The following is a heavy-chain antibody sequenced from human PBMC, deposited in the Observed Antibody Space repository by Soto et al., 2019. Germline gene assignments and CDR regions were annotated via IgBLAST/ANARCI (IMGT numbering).Heavy chain of an antibody. CDR2: ISAYNGNT. Sequence: QVQLVQSGTEVKKPGASVKVSCKASGYTFTSSGISWVRQAPGQGLEGMGWISAYNGNTNYAQKLQGRVTMTTNTSTITGYMELRRLRSHDTAVYYCATDKRASYHSYYYYFGMNVWGQGTTVTVSS. CDR3: ATDKRASYHSYYYYFGMNV. J-gene: IGHJ6*02. D-gene: IGHD1-26*01. CDR1: GYTFTSSG. V-gene: IGHV1-18*01.